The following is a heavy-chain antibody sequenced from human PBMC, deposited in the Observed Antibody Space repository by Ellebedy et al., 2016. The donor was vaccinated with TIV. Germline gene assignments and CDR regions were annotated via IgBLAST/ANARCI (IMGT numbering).Heavy chain of an antibody. J-gene: IGHJ4*02. CDR3: ARPSYQLLSYYFDS. CDR1: GFTFGRYG. D-gene: IGHD2-2*01. V-gene: IGHV3-33*01. Sequence: PGGSLRLSCAASGFTFGRYGMHWVRQAPGKGLEWVAVIWFYGSKEFYADSVKGRFTISSDDSKNEVFLQMSSLRAEDTAVDYCARPSYQLLSYYFDSWGQGTLVTVSS. CDR2: IWFYGSKE.